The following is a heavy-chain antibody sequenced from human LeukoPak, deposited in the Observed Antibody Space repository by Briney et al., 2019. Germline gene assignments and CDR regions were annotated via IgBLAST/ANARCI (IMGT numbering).Heavy chain of an antibody. Sequence: ASVKVSCKASGYTFTSYDINWVRQATGQGLEWMGWMNPNSGNTGYAQKFQGRVTITRNTSISTAYMELSSLRSEDTAVYYCARHRMGGHYYYYMDVWGKGTTVTVSS. J-gene: IGHJ6*03. CDR1: GYTFTSYD. D-gene: IGHD3-16*01. CDR2: MNPNSGNT. CDR3: ARHRMGGHYYYYMDV. V-gene: IGHV1-8*03.